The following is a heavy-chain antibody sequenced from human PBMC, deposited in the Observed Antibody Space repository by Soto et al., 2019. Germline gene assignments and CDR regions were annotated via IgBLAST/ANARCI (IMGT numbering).Heavy chain of an antibody. J-gene: IGHJ6*03. V-gene: IGHV1-8*01. CDR3: ARMDFWSGYYTGYYYYYMDV. D-gene: IGHD3-3*01. CDR1: GYTFTSYD. Sequence: ASVKVSCKAPGYTFTSYDINWVRQATGQGLEWMGWMNPNSGNTGYAQKFQGRVTMTRNTSISTAYMELSSLRSEDTAVYYCARMDFWSGYYTGYYYYYMDVWGKGTTVTVSS. CDR2: MNPNSGNT.